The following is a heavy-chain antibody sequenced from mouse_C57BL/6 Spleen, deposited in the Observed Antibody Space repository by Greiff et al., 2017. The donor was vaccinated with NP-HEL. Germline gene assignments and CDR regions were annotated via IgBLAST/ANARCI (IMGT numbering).Heavy chain of an antibody. V-gene: IGHV1-82*01. Sequence: QVQLKESGPELVKPGASVKISCKASGYAFSSSWMNWVKQRPGKGLEWIGRIYPGDGDTNYNGKFKGKATLTADKSSSTAYMQLSSLTSEDSAVYFCARSETAQVFDYWGQGTTLTVSS. D-gene: IGHD3-2*02. CDR3: ARSETAQVFDY. CDR2: IYPGDGDT. J-gene: IGHJ2*01. CDR1: GYAFSSSW.